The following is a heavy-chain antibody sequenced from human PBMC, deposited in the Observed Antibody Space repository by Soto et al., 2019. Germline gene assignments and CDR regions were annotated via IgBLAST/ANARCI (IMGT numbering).Heavy chain of an antibody. J-gene: IGHJ4*02. CDR1: GDSISSSFYY. D-gene: IGHD2-15*01. V-gene: IGHV4-61*05. CDR3: ARRYGGTFDY. CDR2: IYYSGST. Sequence: SETLALTCNVSGDSISSSFYYWGWIRQPPGKGLEWIGYIYYSGSTNYNPSLKSRVTISVDTSKNQFSLKLSSVTAADTAVYYCARRYGGTFDYWGQGPLVTVSS.